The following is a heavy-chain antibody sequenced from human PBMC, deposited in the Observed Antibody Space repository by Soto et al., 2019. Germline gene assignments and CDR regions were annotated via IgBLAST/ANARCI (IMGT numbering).Heavy chain of an antibody. D-gene: IGHD2-2*01. CDR3: ASSQYCSSTSCYPALDY. CDR1: GFTFSSYA. J-gene: IGHJ4*02. CDR2: ISYDGSNK. V-gene: IGHV3-30-3*01. Sequence: GGSLRLSCAASGFTFSSYAMHWVRQAPGKGLEWVAVISYDGSNKYYADSVKGRFTISRDNSKNTLYLQMNSLRAEDTAVYYCASSQYCSSTSCYPALDYWGQGTLVTVSS.